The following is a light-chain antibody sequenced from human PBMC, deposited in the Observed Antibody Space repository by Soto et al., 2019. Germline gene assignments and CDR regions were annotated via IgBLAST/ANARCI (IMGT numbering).Light chain of an antibody. CDR1: SSDVGGYNY. V-gene: IGLV2-14*03. CDR2: DVS. CDR3: SSYTSSSTYV. J-gene: IGLJ1*01. Sequence: QSALTQPASVSGAPGQSIAISFTGTSSDVGGYNYVSWYQHHPGKAPKLMVYDVSNRPPGVSNRFSGSKSGNTASLTISGLQAEDEADYYCSSYTSSSTYVFGTGTKLTVL.